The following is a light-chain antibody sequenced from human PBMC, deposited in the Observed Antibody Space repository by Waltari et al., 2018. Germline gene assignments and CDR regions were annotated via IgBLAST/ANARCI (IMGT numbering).Light chain of an antibody. Sequence: QSALTQPRSVSGSPGQSVTISCTGTSSDVGGYNYVSWYQQHPGKAPKPMLYDVNKRPSGVPDRFSGSKSGNTASLTISGLQAEDEADFYCCSYAGSYILVFGGGTKLTVL. CDR1: SSDVGGYNY. V-gene: IGLV2-11*01. J-gene: IGLJ2*01. CDR2: DVN. CDR3: CSYAGSYILV.